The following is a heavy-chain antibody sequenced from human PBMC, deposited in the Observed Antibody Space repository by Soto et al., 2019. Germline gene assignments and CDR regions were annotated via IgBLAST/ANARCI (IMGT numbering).Heavy chain of an antibody. Sequence: QVQLVQSGAEVKKPGSSVNVSCKASGGTFNNHLISWVRQAPGQGLEWVGTIIPLFGTLNYAQRFQGRVTLSADRATSTADMELSSLRSDDTAVYYCASWSLYGSGSYPVDYWGQGTLVTVSS. V-gene: IGHV1-69*08. D-gene: IGHD3-10*01. J-gene: IGHJ4*01. CDR1: GGTFNNHL. CDR3: ASWSLYGSGSYPVDY. CDR2: IIPLFGTL.